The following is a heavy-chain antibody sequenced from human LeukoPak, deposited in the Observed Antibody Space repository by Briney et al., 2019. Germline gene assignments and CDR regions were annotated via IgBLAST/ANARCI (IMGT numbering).Heavy chain of an antibody. CDR3: ARDRGWRSSGYYLYHFDY. CDR2: IKLNGGEK. Sequence: PGGSLRLSCVASGFTFTDYFMSWVRQAPGKGLEWVASIKLNGGEKYYVDSVKGRFTISRDNAKNSLYLEMSSLRVEDTAVYYCARDRGWRSSGYYLYHFDYWGQGTLVTFAS. J-gene: IGHJ4*02. V-gene: IGHV3-7*01. CDR1: GFTFTDYF. D-gene: IGHD3-22*01.